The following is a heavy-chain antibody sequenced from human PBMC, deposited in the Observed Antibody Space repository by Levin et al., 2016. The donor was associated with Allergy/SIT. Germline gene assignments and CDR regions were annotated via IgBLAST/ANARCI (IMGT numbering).Heavy chain of an antibody. J-gene: IGHJ4*02. Sequence: GGSLRLSCAASGFTFSSYSMNWVRQAPGKGLEWVSYISSSSSTIYYADSVKGRFTISRDNAKNSLSLQMNSLGAEDTAVYFCARNSGRSSYQLLDYWGQGTPVTVSS. V-gene: IGHV3-48*04. CDR1: GFTFSSYS. D-gene: IGHD2-2*01. CDR2: ISSSSSTI. CDR3: ARNSGRSSYQLLDY.